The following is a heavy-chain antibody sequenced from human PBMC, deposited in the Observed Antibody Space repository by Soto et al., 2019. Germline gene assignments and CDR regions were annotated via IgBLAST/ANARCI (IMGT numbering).Heavy chain of an antibody. Sequence: GGSLRLSCAASGFIVSTNYMSWVRQAPGKGLEWVAVICGGGSNTYYADSVKGRFTISRDNSKNTLYLQMNSLRAEDTAVYYCARDSYGMDVWGQGTTVTVSS. V-gene: IGHV3-53*01. J-gene: IGHJ6*02. CDR1: GFIVSTNY. CDR3: ARDSYGMDV. CDR2: ICGGGSNT.